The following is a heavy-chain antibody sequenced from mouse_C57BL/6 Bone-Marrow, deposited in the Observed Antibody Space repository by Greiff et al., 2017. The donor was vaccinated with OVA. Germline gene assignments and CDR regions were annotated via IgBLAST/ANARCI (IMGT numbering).Heavy chain of an antibody. D-gene: IGHD1-1*01. Sequence: QVQLQQSGAELARPGASVKLSCKASGYTFTSYGISWVKQRTGQGLEWIGEIYPRSGNTYYNEKFKGKATLTADKSSSTAYMELRSLTSEDSAVYFCARGWGYITTVVATRVDYWGQGTTLTVSS. V-gene: IGHV1-81*01. J-gene: IGHJ2*01. CDR1: GYTFTSYG. CDR3: ARGWGYITTVVATRVDY. CDR2: IYPRSGNT.